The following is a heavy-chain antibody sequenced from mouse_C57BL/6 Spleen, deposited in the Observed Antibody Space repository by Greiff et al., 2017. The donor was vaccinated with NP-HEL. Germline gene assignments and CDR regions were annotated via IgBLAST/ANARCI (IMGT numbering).Heavy chain of an antibody. V-gene: IGHV1-82*01. Sequence: VKLVESGPELVKPGASVKISCKASGYAFSSSWMNWVKQRPGKGLEWIGRIYPGDGDTNYNGKFKGKATLTADKSSSTAYMQLSSLTSEDSAVYFCARWPFITTVVAENYFDYWGQGTTLTVSS. D-gene: IGHD1-1*01. CDR2: IYPGDGDT. CDR3: ARWPFITTVVAENYFDY. J-gene: IGHJ2*01. CDR1: GYAFSSSW.